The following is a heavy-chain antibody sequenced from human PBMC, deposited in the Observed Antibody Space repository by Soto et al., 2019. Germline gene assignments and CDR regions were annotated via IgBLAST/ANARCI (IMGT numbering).Heavy chain of an antibody. Sequence: GASGKASWEGSRFPLAEISMCWVRHSPRKRLEWMGGFDPEDGKTIYAQKFRDRVTMTEDTSTDTAFVELSSLRSEDTAVYYCAGGRISSRFFDWLQPFDPWGQGTLVTVSS. CDR1: RFPLAEIS. J-gene: IGHJ5*02. D-gene: IGHD3-3*01. V-gene: IGHV1-24*01. CDR3: AGGRISSRFFDWLQPFDP. CDR2: FDPEDGKT.